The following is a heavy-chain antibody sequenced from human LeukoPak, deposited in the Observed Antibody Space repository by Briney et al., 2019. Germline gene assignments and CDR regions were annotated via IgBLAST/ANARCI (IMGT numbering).Heavy chain of an antibody. CDR1: GFTFSSYA. D-gene: IGHD3-3*01. J-gene: IGHJ4*02. V-gene: IGHV3-23*01. CDR2: ISGSGGST. CDR3: AKSLGTIRFLEWLPCDY. Sequence: GGSLRLSCAASGFTFSSYAMSWVRQAPGKGLEWVSAISGSGGSTYYADSVKGRFTISRDNSKNTLYLQMNSLRAEDTAVYYCAKSLGTIRFLEWLPCDYWGQGTLVTVSS.